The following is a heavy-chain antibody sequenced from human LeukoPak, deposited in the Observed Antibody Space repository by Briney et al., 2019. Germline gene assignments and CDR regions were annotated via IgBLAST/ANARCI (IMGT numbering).Heavy chain of an antibody. CDR1: GFTFSRYD. J-gene: IGHJ4*02. CDR3: ARGLAVGGNDY. CDR2: IGTAGDT. D-gene: IGHD6-19*01. Sequence: TGGSLRLSCAASGFTFSRYDMHWVRQGTGKGLEWVSAIGTAGDTNYPGSLKGRFTISRKNAKNSLYLQMNSLRAGDTAVYYCARGLAVGGNDYWGQGTLLTV. V-gene: IGHV3-13*04.